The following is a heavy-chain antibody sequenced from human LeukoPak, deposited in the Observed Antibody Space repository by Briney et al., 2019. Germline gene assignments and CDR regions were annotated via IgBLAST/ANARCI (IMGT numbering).Heavy chain of an antibody. J-gene: IGHJ6*03. D-gene: IGHD3-22*01. Sequence: SETLSLTCTVSGYSISSGYYRGWIRQPPGKGLEWIGSIYHSGSTYYNPSLKSRVTISVDTSKNQFSLKLSSVTAADTAVYYCATASPYYDSSGYYNYYYYYMDVWGKGTTVTVSS. CDR3: ATASPYYDSSGYYNYYYYYMDV. CDR2: IYHSGST. V-gene: IGHV4-38-2*02. CDR1: GYSISSGYY.